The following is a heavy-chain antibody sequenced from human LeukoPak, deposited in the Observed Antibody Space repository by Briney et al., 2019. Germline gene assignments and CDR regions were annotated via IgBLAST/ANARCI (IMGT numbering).Heavy chain of an antibody. CDR1: GFTFSSYS. V-gene: IGHV3-21*01. D-gene: IGHD3-3*01. J-gene: IGHJ4*02. CDR3: ARGYYDFWSGYSN. CDR2: ISSSSSYI. Sequence: GGSLRLSCAASGFTFSSYSMNWVRQAPGKGLEWVSSISSSSSYIYYADSVKGRLNSLYLQMNSLRAEDTAVYYCARGYYDFWSGYSNWGQGTLVTVSS.